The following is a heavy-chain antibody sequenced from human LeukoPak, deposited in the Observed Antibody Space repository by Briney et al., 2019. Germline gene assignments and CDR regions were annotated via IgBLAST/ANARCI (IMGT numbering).Heavy chain of an antibody. CDR3: ARDVAAAATRKENYYGLDV. V-gene: IGHV4-38-2*02. D-gene: IGHD6-13*01. CDR1: VYSISNVYY. J-gene: IGHJ6*04. CDR2: IYHSGST. Sequence: SETLSLTCPFSVYSISNVYYGGWIRHPPGKGLEWIGSIYHSGSTYYNPSLKSRLTISVDTSKNQFSLKVTSVTAADTAVYYCARDVAAAATRKENYYGLDVWGKGTTVTVSS.